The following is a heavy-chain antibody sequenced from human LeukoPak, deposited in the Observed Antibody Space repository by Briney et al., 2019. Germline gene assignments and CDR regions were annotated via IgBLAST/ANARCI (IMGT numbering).Heavy chain of an antibody. D-gene: IGHD3-22*01. J-gene: IGHJ4*02. Sequence: ASVKVSCKASGYTFTSYYIHWVRHRHGQGLEWMGIINPSGGSTTYAQKFQGRVTMTSDTSTSTVYMELISLRSEDTAVYYCARSGGYYDSRQDWGQGTLVTVSS. V-gene: IGHV1-46*01. CDR2: INPSGGST. CDR3: ARSGGYYDSRQD. CDR1: GYTFTSYY.